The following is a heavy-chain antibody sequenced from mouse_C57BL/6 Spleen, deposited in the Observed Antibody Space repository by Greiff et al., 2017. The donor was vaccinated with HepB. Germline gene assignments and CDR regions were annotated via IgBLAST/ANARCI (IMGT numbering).Heavy chain of an antibody. J-gene: IGHJ2*01. CDR1: GFTFSSYA. CDR3: ARAGYSNYEDYFDY. V-gene: IGHV5-4*01. D-gene: IGHD2-5*01. CDR2: ISDGGSYT. Sequence: EVQVVESGGGLVKPGGSLKLSCAASGFTFSSYAMSWVRQTPEKRLEWVATISDGGSYTYYPDNVKGRFTISRDNAKNNLYLQMSHLKSEDTAMYYCARAGYSNYEDYFDYWGQGTTLTVSS.